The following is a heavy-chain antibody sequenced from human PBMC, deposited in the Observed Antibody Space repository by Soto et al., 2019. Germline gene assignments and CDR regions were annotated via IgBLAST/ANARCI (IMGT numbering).Heavy chain of an antibody. Sequence: GGSLRLSCAASGFTFSSYAMHWVRQAPGKGLEWVAVISYDGSNKYYADSVKGRFTISRDNSKNTLYLQMNSLRAEDTAVYYCARALPYYFDYWGQGTLVTVS. CDR1: GFTFSSYA. CDR2: ISYDGSNK. J-gene: IGHJ4*02. CDR3: ARALPYYFDY. V-gene: IGHV3-30-3*01.